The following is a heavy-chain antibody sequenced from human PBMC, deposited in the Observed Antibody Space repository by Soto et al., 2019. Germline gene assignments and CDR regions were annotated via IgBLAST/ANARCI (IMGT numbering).Heavy chain of an antibody. Sequence: QVQLVESGGGVVQHGRSLRLSCAASGFTFSDYGMHWVRQAPGKGLEWVAVIWYDGSNEYYADSVKGRFTVSRDSSKNIVYLQMNSLRAEDTAVYYCARTHKSIAVGAFDIWGQGTMVTVSS. V-gene: IGHV3-33*01. CDR1: GFTFSDYG. D-gene: IGHD6-19*01. J-gene: IGHJ3*02. CDR3: ARTHKSIAVGAFDI. CDR2: IWYDGSNE.